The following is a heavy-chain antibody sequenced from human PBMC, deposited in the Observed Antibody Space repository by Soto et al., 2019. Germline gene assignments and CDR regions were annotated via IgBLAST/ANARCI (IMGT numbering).Heavy chain of an antibody. Sequence: ASVRLSCAASGFTFSNYWMHWVRQTPEKGLVWVSRINSDGSSTTYADSVKGRFTISRDNAKNTLYLQMSSLRAEDTAVYYCGREHFDSSGKIDSWGQGTLVTVSS. CDR2: INSDGSST. J-gene: IGHJ4*02. D-gene: IGHD3-22*01. V-gene: IGHV3-74*01. CDR1: GFTFSNYW. CDR3: GREHFDSSGKIDS.